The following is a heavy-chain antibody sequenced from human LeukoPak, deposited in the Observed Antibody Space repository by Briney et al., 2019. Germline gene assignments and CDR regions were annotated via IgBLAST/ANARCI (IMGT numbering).Heavy chain of an antibody. D-gene: IGHD3-22*01. Sequence: GGSLRLSCAASGFTFSSYAMHWVRQAPGKGLEWVAVISYDGSNKYYADSVKGRFTISRDNSKNTLYLQMNSLRAEDTAVYYCARDPRYYYDSSDFDYWGQGTLVTVSS. V-gene: IGHV3-30-3*01. CDR1: GFTFSSYA. CDR3: ARDPRYYYDSSDFDY. CDR2: ISYDGSNK. J-gene: IGHJ4*02.